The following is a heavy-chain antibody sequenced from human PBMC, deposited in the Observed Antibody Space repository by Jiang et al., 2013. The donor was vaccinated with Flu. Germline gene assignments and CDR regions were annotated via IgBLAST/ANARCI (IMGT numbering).Heavy chain of an antibody. Sequence: CKASGYTFTSYAMHWVRQAPGQRLEWMGWINAGNGNTKYSQKFQGRVTITRDTSASTAYMELSSLRSEDTAVYYCARGLRSNILSQAFDIWGQGTMVTVSS. CDR2: INAGNGNT. CDR1: GYTFTSYA. V-gene: IGHV1-3*01. J-gene: IGHJ3*02. D-gene: IGHD3-9*01. CDR3: ARGLRSNILSQAFDI.